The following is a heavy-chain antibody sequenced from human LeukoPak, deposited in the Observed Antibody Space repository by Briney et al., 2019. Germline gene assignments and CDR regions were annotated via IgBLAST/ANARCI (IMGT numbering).Heavy chain of an antibody. J-gene: IGHJ4*02. V-gene: IGHV1-69*10. D-gene: IGHD3-22*01. CDR1: GGTFSSYA. CDR3: ARATYYYDSSGSGFDY. Sequence: ASVKVSCKASGGTFSSYAISWVRQAPGQGLEWMGGIIPIFGIANYAQKFQGRVTITADKSTSTAYMELSSLRSEDTAVYYCARATYYYDSSGSGFDYWGQGTLVTVSS. CDR2: IIPIFGIA.